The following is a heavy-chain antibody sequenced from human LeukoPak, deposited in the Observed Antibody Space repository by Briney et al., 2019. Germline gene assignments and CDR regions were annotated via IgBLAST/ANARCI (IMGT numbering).Heavy chain of an antibody. D-gene: IGHD2-2*01. CDR3: ARGYCSSTSCFYNWFDP. J-gene: IGHJ5*02. CDR2: IYYSGST. V-gene: IGHV4-31*03. CDR1: GGSISSGGYY. Sequence: SETLSLTCTVSGGSISSGGYYWSWIRQHPGKGLEWIGYIYYSGSTYYNPYLKSRVTISVDTSKNQFSLKLSSVTAADTAVYYCARGYCSSTSCFYNWFDPWGQGTLVTVSS.